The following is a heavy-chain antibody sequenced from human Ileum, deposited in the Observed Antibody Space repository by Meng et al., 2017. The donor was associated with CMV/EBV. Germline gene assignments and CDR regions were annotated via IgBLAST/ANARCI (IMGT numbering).Heavy chain of an antibody. Sequence: HASAPCLANPYHTLSPPCTVPGGSISRGDYYWSWIRQPPGKGLEWIVYIYYSGSTYYNPSLKSRVTISVDTSKNQFSLKLSSVTAADTAVYYCARQRGYCSGGSCYHFDYWGQGTLVTVSS. D-gene: IGHD2-15*01. V-gene: IGHV4-30-4*08. CDR3: ARQRGYCSGGSCYHFDY. CDR2: IYYSGST. J-gene: IGHJ4*02. CDR1: GGSISRGDYY.